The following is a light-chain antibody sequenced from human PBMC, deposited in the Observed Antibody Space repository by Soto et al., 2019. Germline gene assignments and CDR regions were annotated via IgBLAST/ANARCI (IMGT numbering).Light chain of an antibody. CDR2: GAS. V-gene: IGKV3-20*01. CDR3: QQFSSYPLT. Sequence: EIVLTQSPGTLSLSPLEIATLSFMASQSVSSNCLAWYQQKPGQAPRLLIYGASTRATGIPDRFSGSGSGTDFTLTISRLEPEDFAVYYCQQFSSYPLTFGRGTKVDIK. CDR1: QSVSSNC. J-gene: IGKJ4*01.